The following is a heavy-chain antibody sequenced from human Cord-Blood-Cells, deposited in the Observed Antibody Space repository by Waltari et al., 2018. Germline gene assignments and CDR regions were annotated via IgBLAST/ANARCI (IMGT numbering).Heavy chain of an antibody. CDR3: AREVELVVDY. J-gene: IGHJ4*02. Sequence: QVQLVESGGGVVQPGRSLRLSCAASGFTFSSYAIHWVRQAPGKGLEWVAVISYDGSNKYSADSVKGRFTISRDNSKNTLYLQMNSLRAEDTAVYYCAREVELVVDYWGQGTLVTVSS. CDR1: GFTFSSYA. V-gene: IGHV3-30*04. CDR2: ISYDGSNK. D-gene: IGHD1-7*01.